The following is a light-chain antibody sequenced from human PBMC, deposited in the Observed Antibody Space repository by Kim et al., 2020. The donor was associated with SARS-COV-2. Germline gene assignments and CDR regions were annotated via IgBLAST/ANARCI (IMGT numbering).Light chain of an antibody. Sequence: DIQMTQSPSTLSASVGDRVTITCRASQSISTWLARYQQKPGKAPKLLIYKASSLESGVPSRFSGSGSGTEFTLTISSLQPDDFATYYCQDYSAYLRTFGQGTKVDIK. CDR3: QDYSAYLRT. CDR2: KAS. V-gene: IGKV1-5*03. CDR1: QSISTW. J-gene: IGKJ1*01.